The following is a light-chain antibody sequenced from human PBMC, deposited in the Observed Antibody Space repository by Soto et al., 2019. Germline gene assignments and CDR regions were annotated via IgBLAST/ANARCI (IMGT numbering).Light chain of an antibody. Sequence: EIVLTQSPGTPSLSPGERATLSCRASQTVLNNYLTWYQQKPGQAPRLLIYGASTRATGIPARFSGSGSGTEFTLTISSLQSEDFAVYYCQQYNNWPTWTFGQGTKVDI. CDR1: QTVLNN. CDR3: QQYNNWPTWT. CDR2: GAS. V-gene: IGKV3-15*01. J-gene: IGKJ1*01.